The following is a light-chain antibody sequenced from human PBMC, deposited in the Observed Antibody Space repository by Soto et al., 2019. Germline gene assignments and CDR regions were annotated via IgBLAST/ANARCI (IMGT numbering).Light chain of an antibody. CDR3: ATWDDSLSGYVV. Sequence: QAVVTQPPSASGTPGQRVTISCSGSSSNIGSNYVYWYQQLPGTAPKLLMYRNDQRPSGVPDRFSGSKSGTSASLAISGLRSEDEADYYCATWDDSLSGYVVFGGGTKLTVL. CDR2: RND. J-gene: IGLJ2*01. CDR1: SSNIGSNY. V-gene: IGLV1-47*01.